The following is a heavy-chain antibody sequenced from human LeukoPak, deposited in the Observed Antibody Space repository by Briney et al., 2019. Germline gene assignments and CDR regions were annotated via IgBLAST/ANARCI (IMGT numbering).Heavy chain of an antibody. Sequence: GGSLRLSCTASGFTFTNYAMSWVRQAPGKGLEWVSGISRIGDRTYYADSVKGRFTISRDNSKNTLHLQMNSLTAEDTAVYYCANLVYSPTSRGQGTLVTVSS. V-gene: IGHV3-23*01. CDR3: ANLVYSPTS. D-gene: IGHD2/OR15-2a*01. J-gene: IGHJ4*02. CDR1: GFTFTNYA. CDR2: ISRIGDRT.